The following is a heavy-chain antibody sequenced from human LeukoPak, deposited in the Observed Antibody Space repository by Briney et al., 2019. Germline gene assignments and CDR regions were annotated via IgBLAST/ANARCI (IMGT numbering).Heavy chain of an antibody. D-gene: IGHD5-12*01. V-gene: IGHV3-48*04. J-gene: IGHJ4*02. CDR1: GFRFSGYS. CDR3: ARNSEPLGYSGYHFDY. CDR2: IISSSTII. Sequence: GGSLRLSCAASGFRFSGYSMSWVRQAPGKGLEWVSYIISSSTIIYYADSVKGRFTISRDNAKNSLYLQLNSLRAEDTAVYYCARNSEPLGYSGYHFDYWGQGTLVTVSS.